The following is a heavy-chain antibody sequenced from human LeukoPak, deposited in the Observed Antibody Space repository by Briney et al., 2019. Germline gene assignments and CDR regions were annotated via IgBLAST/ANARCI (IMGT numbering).Heavy chain of an antibody. Sequence: GGSLRLSCAGSGLTFSRYSMNWVRQAPGKELEWVSSISTSSSYIYYGDSVKGRFTTSRDNARNSLFLEMNSLRVEDTAVYYCARAMDNFYYYYGMDVWGQGTTVTVSS. V-gene: IGHV3-21*01. J-gene: IGHJ6*02. CDR3: ARAMDNFYYYYGMDV. CDR2: ISTSSSYI. CDR1: GLTFSRYS. D-gene: IGHD3-10*01.